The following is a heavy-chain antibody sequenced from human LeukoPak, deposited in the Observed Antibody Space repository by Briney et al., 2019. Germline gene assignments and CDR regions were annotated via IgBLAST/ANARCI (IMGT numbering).Heavy chain of an antibody. D-gene: IGHD1-1*01. V-gene: IGHV3-7*03. Sequence: PGGSLRLSCAASGFTFNSYWMNWVRQAPGKGLEWVANIKRDGSEKYYVDSVKGRFTISRDNAKNSLDLQMNSLRVEDTAVYYCARNVGPDAFDIWGQGTMVTVSS. J-gene: IGHJ3*02. CDR1: GFTFNSYW. CDR2: IKRDGSEK. CDR3: ARNVGPDAFDI.